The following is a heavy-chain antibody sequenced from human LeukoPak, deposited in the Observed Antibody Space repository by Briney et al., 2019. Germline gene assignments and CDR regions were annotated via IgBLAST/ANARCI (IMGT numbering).Heavy chain of an antibody. D-gene: IGHD3-22*01. CDR3: ARAKYYYDSSGYYWDY. V-gene: IGHV1-2*04. J-gene: IGHJ4*02. Sequence: ASVKVSCKASGYTFTGYYMHWVRQAPGQGLEWMGWINPNSGGTNYAQKFQGWVTMTRDTSISTAYMELSRLRSDDTAVYYCARAKYYYDSSGYYWDYWGQGTRVTVSS. CDR1: GYTFTGYY. CDR2: INPNSGGT.